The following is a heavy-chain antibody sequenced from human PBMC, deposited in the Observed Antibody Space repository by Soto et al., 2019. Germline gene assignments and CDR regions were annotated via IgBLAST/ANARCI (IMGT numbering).Heavy chain of an antibody. Sequence: PSETLSLTCAVYGGSFSGYYWSWIRQPPGKGLEWIGEINHSGSTNYNPSLKSRVTISVDTSKNQFSLKLSSVTAADTAVYYCARVRITMVRGVIISAYYYYGMDVWGQGTTVT. CDR2: INHSGST. V-gene: IGHV4-34*01. CDR1: GGSFSGYY. CDR3: ARVRITMVRGVIISAYYYYGMDV. J-gene: IGHJ6*02. D-gene: IGHD3-10*01.